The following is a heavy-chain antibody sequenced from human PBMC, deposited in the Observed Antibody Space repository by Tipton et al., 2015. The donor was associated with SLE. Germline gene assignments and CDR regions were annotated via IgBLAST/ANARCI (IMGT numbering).Heavy chain of an antibody. V-gene: IGHV3-33*08. D-gene: IGHD6-6*01. J-gene: IGHJ4*02. Sequence: SLRLSCAASGFTFSSYWMSWVRQAPGKGLEWVAVIWYDGSNKYYADSVKGRFTISRDNSKNTLYLQMNSLRAEDTAVYYCAREYSSSSGGYFDYWGQGTLVTVSS. CDR2: IWYDGSNK. CDR1: GFTFSSYW. CDR3: AREYSSSSGGYFDY.